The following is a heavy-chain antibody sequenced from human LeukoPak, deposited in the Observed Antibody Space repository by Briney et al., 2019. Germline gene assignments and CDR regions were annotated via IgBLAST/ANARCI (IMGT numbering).Heavy chain of an antibody. D-gene: IGHD6-19*01. CDR2: INHSGGS. CDR3: ARKTPAGLDY. CDR1: GGSFSDYY. Sequence: SETLSLTCAVYGGSFSDYYWSWIRQPPGKGLEWIGEINHSGGSNYNPSLKSRVTISVDTSKSQFSLKLNSVTAADTAVYYCARKTPAGLDYWGQGTLVTVSS. J-gene: IGHJ4*02. V-gene: IGHV4-34*01.